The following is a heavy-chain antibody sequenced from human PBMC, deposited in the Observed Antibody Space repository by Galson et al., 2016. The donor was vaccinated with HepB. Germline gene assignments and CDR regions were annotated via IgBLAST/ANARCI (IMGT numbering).Heavy chain of an antibody. D-gene: IGHD4/OR15-4a*01. CDR1: GYTFTIYW. Sequence: QSGAEVKKPGESLKISCKGSGYTFTIYWIAWVRQMPGKGLEWMGIIYPGDSQTIYSPSFQGQVTISVDKSISTAYLQWSSLKASATAMYYCARRTDGAPFDIWGQGTMGTFAS. CDR2: IYPGDSQT. J-gene: IGHJ3*02. V-gene: IGHV5-51*01. CDR3: ARRTDGAPFDI.